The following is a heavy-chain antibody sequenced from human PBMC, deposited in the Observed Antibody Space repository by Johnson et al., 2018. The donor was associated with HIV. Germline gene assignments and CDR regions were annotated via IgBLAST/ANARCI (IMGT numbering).Heavy chain of an antibody. CDR1: GFTFRSYA. CDR3: AKDRTSAQSAFDI. Sequence: VLLVESGGGVVQPGGSLRLSCAASGFTFRSYAMSWVRQAPGKGLEWVSAISGSGGSTYYADSVKRRFTISRDNSKNTLYLQMNSLRAEDTAVYYCAKDRTSAQSAFDIWGQGTMVTVSS. D-gene: IGHD1-1*01. V-gene: IGHV3-23*04. J-gene: IGHJ3*02. CDR2: ISGSGGST.